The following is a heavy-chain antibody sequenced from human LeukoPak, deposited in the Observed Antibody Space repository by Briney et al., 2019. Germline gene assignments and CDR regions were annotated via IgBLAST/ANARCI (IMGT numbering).Heavy chain of an antibody. CDR1: GFTFSSYA. CDR2: ISYDGSNK. CDR3: ARDRIQWSGGSCYSGWLDP. D-gene: IGHD2-15*01. Sequence: PGGSLRLSCAASGFTFSSYAMHWVRQAPGKGLEWVAVISYDGSNKYYADSVKGRFTISRDNSKNTRYLQMNSLRAEDTAVYYCARDRIQWSGGSCYSGWLDPRGQGTLVTLSS. J-gene: IGHJ5*02. V-gene: IGHV3-30*04.